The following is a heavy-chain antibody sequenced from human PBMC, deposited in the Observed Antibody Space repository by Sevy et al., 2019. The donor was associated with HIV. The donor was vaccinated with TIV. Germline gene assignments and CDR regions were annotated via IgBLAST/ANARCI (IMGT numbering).Heavy chain of an antibody. CDR2: VDNDGSGT. CDR1: GFTFTNYW. J-gene: IGHJ4*02. V-gene: IGHV3-74*01. CDR3: TRHMYGIDY. D-gene: IGHD2-8*01. Sequence: SLRLSCAASGFTFTNYWMHWVRQAPGKGLVGVSRVDNDGSGTNYADSVKGRFTISRDNAKNTVYLQMNSLRAEDTAVYYCTRHMYGIDYWGQGTLVTVSS.